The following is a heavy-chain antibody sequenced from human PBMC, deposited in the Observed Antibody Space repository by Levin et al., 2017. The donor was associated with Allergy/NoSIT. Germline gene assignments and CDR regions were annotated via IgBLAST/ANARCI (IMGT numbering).Heavy chain of an antibody. Sequence: PSETLSLNCHVSGYNITSGFFWGWIRQSPGRRPEWVGHIYNTGSADYNPSLQSRVSISVDTSRNQFSLNLNSVTPADTAVYYCGRITRSGHYVDFWGQGILVTVSS. CDR3: GRITRSGHYVDF. J-gene: IGHJ4*02. D-gene: IGHD2-15*01. CDR1: GYNITSGFF. V-gene: IGHV4-38-2*01. CDR2: IYNTGSA.